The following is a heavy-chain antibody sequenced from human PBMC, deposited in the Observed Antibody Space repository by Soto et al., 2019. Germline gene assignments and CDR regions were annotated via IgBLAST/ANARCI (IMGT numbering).Heavy chain of an antibody. CDR3: AKGGYYSVFEI. CDR1: GFPFSSYA. Sequence: EMQLLESGGGLVQPGGSLRLSCVASGFPFSSYAMSWVRQTPGQGLEWVSGISGSGVLTYYADSVKGRFTISRDNSKHTLSVQGPRLRVEDTAVYFCAKGGYYSVFEIWGQGTKVTVSA. CDR2: ISGSGVLT. J-gene: IGHJ3*02. V-gene: IGHV3-23*01. D-gene: IGHD3-16*01.